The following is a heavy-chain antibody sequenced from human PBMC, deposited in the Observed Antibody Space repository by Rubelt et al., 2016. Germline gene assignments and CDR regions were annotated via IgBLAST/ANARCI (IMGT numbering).Heavy chain of an antibody. Sequence: QVQLQQWGAGVLKPSETLSLTCSVNARSFSGYYWTWIRQPPGKGLEWIGEINHRGSSNYNPSLKSRVTISVDTSRGQFSLERDLVVAADTAVYYWGRTISFYDSFRGSDYWGQGALVTVSS. D-gene: IGHD3-10*01. V-gene: IGHV4-34*01. CDR1: ARSFSGYY. J-gene: IGHJ4*02. CDR3: GRTISFYDSFRGSDY. CDR2: INHRGSS.